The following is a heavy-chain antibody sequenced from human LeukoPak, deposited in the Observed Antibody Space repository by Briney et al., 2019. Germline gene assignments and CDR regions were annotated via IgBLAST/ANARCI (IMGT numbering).Heavy chain of an antibody. D-gene: IGHD3-10*01. J-gene: IGHJ5*02. Sequence: VASVKVSCKVSGYTLTELSMHWVRQAPGKGLEWMGGFDPEDGETIYAQKFQGRVTMTEDTSTDTAYMELGSLRSEDTAVYYCATVRGITMVRGVIMGSNWFDPWGQGTLVTVSS. CDR1: GYTLTELS. CDR3: ATVRGITMVRGVIMGSNWFDP. CDR2: FDPEDGET. V-gene: IGHV1-24*01.